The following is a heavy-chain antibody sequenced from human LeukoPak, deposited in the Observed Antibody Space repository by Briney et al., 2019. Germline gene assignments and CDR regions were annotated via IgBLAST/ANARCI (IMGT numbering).Heavy chain of an antibody. J-gene: IGHJ4*02. CDR3: ATSRVVNRFDY. CDR1: GGSTSSLGYY. D-gene: IGHD3-3*01. Sequence: PSQTLSLTCTVSGGSTSSLGYYWCWIRHHPGQGLEWIGYISYSGTINYNPSLRSRLSISVDTSKDQFSLKLTSVTAADTAIYYCATSRVVNRFDYWGQGTLVTVSS. CDR2: ISYSGTI. V-gene: IGHV4-31*03.